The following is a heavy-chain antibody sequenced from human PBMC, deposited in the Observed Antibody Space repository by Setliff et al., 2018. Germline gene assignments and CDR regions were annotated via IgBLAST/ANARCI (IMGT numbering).Heavy chain of an antibody. CDR3: VRTQCTATSCFYLPY. CDR1: GASVSSFYYY. V-gene: IGHV4-30-4*01. J-gene: IGHJ4*02. Sequence: SETLSLTCNVSGASVSSFYYYWAWIRQSPGKGLEYIGHISHAVSASYSPSLKSRLSISADTSKNQFSLKLTSVTAADTAVYYCVRTQCTATSCFYLPYWGQGTVVTVSS. CDR2: ISHAVSA. D-gene: IGHD2-2*01.